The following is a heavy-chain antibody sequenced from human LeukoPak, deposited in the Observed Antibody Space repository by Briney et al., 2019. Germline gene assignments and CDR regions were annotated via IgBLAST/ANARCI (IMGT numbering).Heavy chain of an antibody. J-gene: IGHJ5*02. V-gene: IGHV4-4*07. CDR2: IYTSGST. CDR1: GGSISSYY. CDR3: ARGAYCGGDCFWWFDP. Sequence: PSETLSLTCTVSGGSISSYYWSWIRQPAGKGLEWIGRIYTSGSTNYNPSLKSRVTMSVDTSKNQFSLKLSSVTAADTAVYYCARGAYCGGDCFWWFDPWGQGTLVTVSS. D-gene: IGHD2-21*02.